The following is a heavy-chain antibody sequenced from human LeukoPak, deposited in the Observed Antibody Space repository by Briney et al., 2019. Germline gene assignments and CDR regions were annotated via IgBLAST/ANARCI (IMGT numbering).Heavy chain of an antibody. D-gene: IGHD4-17*01. Sequence: PGGSLRLSCAASGFTFSTCAMTWVRQAPGKGLEWVSAISGGATSTYYSDSVKGRFTISRDNSRNTLYLLLNGLRPEDTAVYYCATNVGHHGDYYFDSWGQGTLVTVSS. CDR2: ISGGATST. V-gene: IGHV3-23*01. CDR1: GFTFSTCA. CDR3: ATNVGHHGDYYFDS. J-gene: IGHJ4*02.